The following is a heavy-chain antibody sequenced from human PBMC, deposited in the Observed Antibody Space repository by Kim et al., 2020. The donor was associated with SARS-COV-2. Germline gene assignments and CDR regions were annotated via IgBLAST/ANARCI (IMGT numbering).Heavy chain of an antibody. D-gene: IGHD3-22*01. V-gene: IGHV3-11*05. Sequence: GGSLRLSCAASGFTFSDYYMSWIRQAPGKGLEWVSYISSSSSFTNYADSVKGRFTISRDNAKNSLYLQMNSLRAEDTAVYYCARDHSTYYYDSSGYYRALTPQYYYYGMAVWGKGTTVTVSS. J-gene: IGHJ6*04. CDR1: GFTFSDYY. CDR3: ARDHSTYYYDSSGYYRALTPQYYYYGMAV. CDR2: ISSSSSFT.